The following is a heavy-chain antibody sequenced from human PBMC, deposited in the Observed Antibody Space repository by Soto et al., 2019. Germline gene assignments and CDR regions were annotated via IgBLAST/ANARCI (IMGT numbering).Heavy chain of an antibody. D-gene: IGHD1-26*01. V-gene: IGHV1-46*01. CDR1: GYTFTSCY. CDR2: INPSGGST. Sequence: ASVKVSCKASGYTFTSCYMHWVRQAPGQGLEWMGIINPSGGSTSYARKFQGRVTMTRDTSTTTVYMELSSLRSEDTAMYYCARADKGGSCWGQGTVVTVSS. J-gene: IGHJ4*02. CDR3: ARADKGGSC.